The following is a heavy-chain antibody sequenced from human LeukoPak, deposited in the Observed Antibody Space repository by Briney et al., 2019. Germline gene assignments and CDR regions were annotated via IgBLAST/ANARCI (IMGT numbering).Heavy chain of an antibody. CDR2: IYHSGST. Sequence: SETLSLTCTVSGASITTYYWTWIRQPPGKGLEWIGYIYHSGSTNYNPSLKSRVTISLDTSRNQFSLRLSSVTAADTAVYFCAREYSTSSEGDYFDYWGQGPLVTVSS. CDR3: AREYSTSSEGDYFDY. D-gene: IGHD6-6*01. J-gene: IGHJ4*02. V-gene: IGHV4-59*01. CDR1: GASITTYY.